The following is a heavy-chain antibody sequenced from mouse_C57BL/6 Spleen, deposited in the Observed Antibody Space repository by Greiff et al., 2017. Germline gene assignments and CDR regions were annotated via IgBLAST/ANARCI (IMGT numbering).Heavy chain of an antibody. CDR1: GYTFTSYW. D-gene: IGHD1-1*01. CDR3: AREGSTVVARGYFEV. V-gene: IGHV1-69*01. CDR2: IDPSDSYT. Sequence: QVQLQQPGAELVMPGASVKLSCKASGYTFTSYWMHWVKQRPGQGLEWIGEIDPSDSYTNYNQKFKGKSTLTVDKSSSTAYMQLSSLTSEDSAVYYCAREGSTVVARGYFEVWGTGTTVTVSS. J-gene: IGHJ1*03.